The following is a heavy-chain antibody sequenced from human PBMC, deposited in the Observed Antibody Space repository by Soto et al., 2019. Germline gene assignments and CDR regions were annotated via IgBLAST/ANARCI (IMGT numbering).Heavy chain of an antibody. CDR2: ISSSSSTI. V-gene: IGHV3-48*01. J-gene: IGHJ4*02. Sequence: GGSLRLSCEASGFTFSNYGINWVRQAPGKGLEWVSHISSSSSTIYYAESVKGRFSISRDNAKNSLYLQMSSLRGEDTAVYYWAPPFIPPVGPPAWGRGTQVTVSS. CDR3: APPFIPPVGPPA. D-gene: IGHD2-2*01. CDR1: GFTFSNYG.